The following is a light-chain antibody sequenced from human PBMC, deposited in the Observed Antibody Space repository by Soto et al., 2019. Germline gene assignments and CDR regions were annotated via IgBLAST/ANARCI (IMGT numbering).Light chain of an antibody. Sequence: EIVMTQSPATLSVSPGERVTLSCRASQSVATNLAWYHQKPGQAPRLLIFDASTRATGISARFSGSGSGTDFTLTITSLQSEDFGVYYCQEYDDWPRWTFGPGTRL. J-gene: IGKJ1*01. V-gene: IGKV3-15*01. CDR2: DAS. CDR1: QSVATN. CDR3: QEYDDWPRWT.